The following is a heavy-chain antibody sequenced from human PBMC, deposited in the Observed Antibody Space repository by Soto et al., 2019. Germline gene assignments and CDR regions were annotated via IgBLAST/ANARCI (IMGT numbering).Heavy chain of an antibody. D-gene: IGHD3-10*01. V-gene: IGHV4-31*03. CDR1: GESINNGAYY. Sequence: QVQLQESGPGLVRPSQTLSLSCSVSGESINNGAYYWNWIRQYPDKRLEWFGYNYFSGSTFYAPSLRGRVTISAETSNNQFSLKLNSVTVADTAIYFCARDRLIRDSGSPSFDPWGPGIQVTVSS. J-gene: IGHJ5*02. CDR3: ARDRLIRDSGSPSFDP. CDR2: NYFSGST.